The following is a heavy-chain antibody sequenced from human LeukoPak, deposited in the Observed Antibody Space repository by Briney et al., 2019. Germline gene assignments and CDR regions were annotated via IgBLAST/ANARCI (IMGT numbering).Heavy chain of an antibody. CDR3: ARGRRSSITLWGGYYYCYYMDV. D-gene: IGHD5/OR15-5a*01. CDR1: GYTFTSYD. J-gene: IGHJ6*03. V-gene: IGHV1-8*03. CDR2: MNPNSGNT. Sequence: ASVKVSCKASGYTFTSYDINWVRQATGQGLEWMGWMNPNSGNTGYAQKFQGRVTITRNTSISTAYMELSSLRSEDTAVYYCARGRRSSITLWGGYYYCYYMDVWGKGTTVTVSS.